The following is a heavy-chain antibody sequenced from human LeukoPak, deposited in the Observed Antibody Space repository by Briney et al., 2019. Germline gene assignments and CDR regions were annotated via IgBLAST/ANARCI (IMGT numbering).Heavy chain of an antibody. CDR3: ARGNEEAMVPMDV. V-gene: IGHV1-69*05. CDR1: GGTFSSYA. D-gene: IGHD5-18*01. CDR2: IIPIFGTA. Sequence: SVKVSCKASGGTFSSYAISWVRQAPGQGLEWMGGIIPIFGTANYAQKLQGRVTITTDESTSTAYMELSSLRSEDTAVYYCARGNEEAMVPMDVWGKGTTVTVSS. J-gene: IGHJ6*03.